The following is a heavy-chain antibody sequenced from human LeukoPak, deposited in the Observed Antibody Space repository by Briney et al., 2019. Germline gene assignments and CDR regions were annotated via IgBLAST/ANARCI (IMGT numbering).Heavy chain of an antibody. D-gene: IGHD1-1*01. J-gene: IGHJ5*02. CDR2: TSYDGSSK. CDR3: ARDPGTTGRRGNWFDP. Sequence: GGSLRLSCAVSGLTLSSYAMHWVRQAPGKGLEWVAVTSYDGSSKYYADSVKGRFTISRDNSENTLDLQMNGLRAEDTAVYYCARDPGTTGRRGNWFDPWGQGTLVTVSS. CDR1: GLTLSSYA. V-gene: IGHV3-30-3*01.